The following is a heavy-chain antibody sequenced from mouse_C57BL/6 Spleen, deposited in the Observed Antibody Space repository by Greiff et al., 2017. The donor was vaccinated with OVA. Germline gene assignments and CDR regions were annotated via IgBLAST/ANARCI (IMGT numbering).Heavy chain of an antibody. CDR3: AKDGTDINYPYYFDY. CDR1: GYTFTSYW. V-gene: IGHV1-64*01. Sequence: VQLQQPGAELVKPGASVKLSCKASGYTFTSYWMHWVKQRPGQGLEWIGMIHPNSGSTNYNEKFKSKATLTVDKSSSTAYMQLSSLTSEDSAVYYCAKDGTDINYPYYFDYWGQGTTLTVSS. J-gene: IGHJ2*01. CDR2: IHPNSGST. D-gene: IGHD2-5*01.